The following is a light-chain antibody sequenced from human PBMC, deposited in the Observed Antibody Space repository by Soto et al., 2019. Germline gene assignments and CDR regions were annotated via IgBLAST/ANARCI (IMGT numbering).Light chain of an antibody. CDR1: RSVSSSY. J-gene: IGKJ1*01. CDR3: QHYGRSPPSWT. V-gene: IGKV3-20*01. Sequence: ETVLTQSPGTLSLSPGERATLFCRASRSVSSSYLAWYQQKPGQAPRLLIYGASSRATGIPDRFSGSGSGTDFTLTISRLEPEDFAVYYCQHYGRSPPSWTFDQGTKVEIK. CDR2: GAS.